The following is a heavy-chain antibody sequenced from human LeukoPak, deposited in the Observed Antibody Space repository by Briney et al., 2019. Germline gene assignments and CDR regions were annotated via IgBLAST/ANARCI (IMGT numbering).Heavy chain of an antibody. Sequence: PGGSLRLSCAASGFTVSSNLMSWVRQAPGKGLEWVSVIYSGGSTYYADSVKGRFTISRDNSKNTLYLQMNSLRAEDTAVYYCASHSSSWYGFDYWGQGTLVTVSS. D-gene: IGHD6-13*01. CDR1: GFTVSSNL. CDR2: IYSGGST. CDR3: ASHSSSWYGFDY. J-gene: IGHJ4*02. V-gene: IGHV3-53*01.